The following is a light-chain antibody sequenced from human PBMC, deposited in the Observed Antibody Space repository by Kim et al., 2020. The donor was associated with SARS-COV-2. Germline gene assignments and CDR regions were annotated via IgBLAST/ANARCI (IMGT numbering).Light chain of an antibody. V-gene: IGLV2-23*01. J-gene: IGLJ1*01. CDR3: CSYAGSSTYV. CDR2: EGS. CDR1: SSDVGSYNL. Sequence: GQSITISCTGTSSDVGSYNLVSWYQQHPGKAPELMIYEGSKRPSGVSNRFSGSKSGNTASLTISGLQADDEADYYCCSYAGSSTYVFGTGTKVTVL.